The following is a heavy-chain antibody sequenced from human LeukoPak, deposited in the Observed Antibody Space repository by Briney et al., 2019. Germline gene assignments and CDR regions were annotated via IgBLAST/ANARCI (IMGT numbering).Heavy chain of an antibody. CDR1: GFGVSNNY. J-gene: IGHJ3*02. V-gene: IGHV3-53*01. CDR3: ARDPGLNAFDI. Sequence: GGSLRLSCTASGFGVSNNYMSWVRQAPGKGLEWVAVIYSGAATFYADAVEGRFSLSRDNSQNALLLQMNSLKVEDSAVYYCARDPGLNAFDIWGQGTMVTVSS. CDR2: IYSGAAT.